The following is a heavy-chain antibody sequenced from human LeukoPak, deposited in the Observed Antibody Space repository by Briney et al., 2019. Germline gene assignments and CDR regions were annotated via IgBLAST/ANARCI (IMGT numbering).Heavy chain of an antibody. D-gene: IGHD4-17*01. CDR2: MNTNSGNT. Sequence: ASVKLSCKASGYTFTSYDINWVRQATGQGLEWMGWMNTNSGNTGYAQKFQGRVTMTRNTSISTAYMELSSLRSEDTAVYYCANIPVTRYGMDVWGQGTTVTVSS. CDR3: ANIPVTRYGMDV. J-gene: IGHJ6*02. V-gene: IGHV1-8*01. CDR1: GYTFTSYD.